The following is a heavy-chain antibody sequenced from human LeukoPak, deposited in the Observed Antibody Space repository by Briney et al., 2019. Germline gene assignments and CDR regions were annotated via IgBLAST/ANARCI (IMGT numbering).Heavy chain of an antibody. CDR1: GSTFSDYY. CDR3: ARDRGSGWQFDY. V-gene: IGHV3-11*05. CDR2: ISGSSSYT. D-gene: IGHD6-19*01. J-gene: IGHJ4*02. Sequence: GGSLRLSCAASGSTFSDYYMSWIRQAPGKGLEWVSYISGSSSYTIYADSVKGRFTISRDNAKNSLYLQMNSLRAEDTAVYYCARDRGSGWQFDYWGQGTLVTVSS.